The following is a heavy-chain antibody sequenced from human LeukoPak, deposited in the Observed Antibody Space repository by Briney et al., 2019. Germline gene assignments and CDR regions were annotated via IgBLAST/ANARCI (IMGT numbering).Heavy chain of an antibody. CDR1: NGSFSGYY. V-gene: IGHV4-59*01. CDR3: ARSGPYYDFWSGYLYFDY. Sequence: SETLSLTCAVYNGSFSGYYWSWIRQPPGKGLEWIGYIYYSGSTNYNPSLKSRVTISVDTSKNQFSLKLSSVTAADTAVYYCARSGPYYDFWSGYLYFDYWGQGTLVTVSS. J-gene: IGHJ4*02. CDR2: IYYSGST. D-gene: IGHD3-3*01.